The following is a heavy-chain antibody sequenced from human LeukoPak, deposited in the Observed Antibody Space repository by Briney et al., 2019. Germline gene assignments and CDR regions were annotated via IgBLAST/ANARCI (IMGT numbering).Heavy chain of an antibody. D-gene: IGHD3-22*01. CDR3: ARDPNYYSDSSGYYGDY. V-gene: IGHV7-4-1*02. J-gene: IGHJ4*02. Sequence: ASVKVSCKASGYTFTNYVMNWVRQAPGQGLEWMGWINTNTGNPTYAQGFTGRFVFSLDTSVSTAYLQISSLKAEDTAVYYCARDPNYYSDSSGYYGDYWGQGTLVTVSS. CDR2: INTNTGNP. CDR1: GYTFTNYV.